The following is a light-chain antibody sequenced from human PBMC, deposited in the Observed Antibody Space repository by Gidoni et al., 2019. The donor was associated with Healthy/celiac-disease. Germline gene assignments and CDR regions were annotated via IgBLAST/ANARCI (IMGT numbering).Light chain of an antibody. Sequence: AIQWTQSPSSLSASVGDRVTITCRASQGISSALAWYQQKPGKAPKLLIYDASSLESGVPSRFSGSGSGTDFTLTISSLQPEDFATYYCQQFNSYPHLTFGGGTKVEIK. CDR2: DAS. J-gene: IGKJ4*01. CDR3: QQFNSYPHLT. CDR1: QGISSA. V-gene: IGKV1-13*02.